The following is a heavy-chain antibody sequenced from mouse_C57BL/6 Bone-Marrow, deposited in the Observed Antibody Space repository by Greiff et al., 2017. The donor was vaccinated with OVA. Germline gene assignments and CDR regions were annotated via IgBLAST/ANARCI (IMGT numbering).Heavy chain of an antibody. J-gene: IGHJ2*01. Sequence: QVQLQQSGAELVKPGASVKLSCKASGYTFTEYTIHWVKQRSGQGLEWIGWFYPGSGSLKYNETFKDTATLTADKSSSIVYMELSRLTSEDSAVYFCARHAKAITTVVPHYFDYWGQGTTLTVSS. CDR2: FYPGSGSL. CDR1: GYTFTEYT. V-gene: IGHV1-62-2*01. D-gene: IGHD1-1*01. CDR3: ARHAKAITTVVPHYFDY.